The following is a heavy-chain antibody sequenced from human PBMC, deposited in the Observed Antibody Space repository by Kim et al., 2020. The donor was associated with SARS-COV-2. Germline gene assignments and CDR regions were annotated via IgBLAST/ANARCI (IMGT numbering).Heavy chain of an antibody. CDR2: VGGDGIGT. V-gene: IGHV3-23*01. CDR3: AKDMWADNGNWDAFHI. CDR1: GFIFGNYG. J-gene: IGHJ3*02. Sequence: GGSLRLSCTASGFIFGNYGMSWVRQAPGKGLDRVSGVGGDGIGTSYADSVRGRFTISRDNYKNTLDLQMNSLRAEDSPVYYCAKDMWADNGNWDAFHIWGQGTMVTVSS. D-gene: IGHD1-20*01.